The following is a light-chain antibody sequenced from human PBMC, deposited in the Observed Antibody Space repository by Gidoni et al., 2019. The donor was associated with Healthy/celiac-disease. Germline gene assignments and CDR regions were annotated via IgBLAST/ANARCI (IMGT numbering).Light chain of an antibody. V-gene: IGKV3-20*01. J-gene: IGKJ1*01. Sequence: EIELTQSPGTLSLSPGERATLSCRASQSVSSSYLAWYQQKPGQAPRLLIYGASSRATGIPDMFSGSGSGTDFPLTISILEPEYFAVYYCQQYGSSPPWTFGQGTKVEIK. CDR3: QQYGSSPPWT. CDR2: GAS. CDR1: QSVSSSY.